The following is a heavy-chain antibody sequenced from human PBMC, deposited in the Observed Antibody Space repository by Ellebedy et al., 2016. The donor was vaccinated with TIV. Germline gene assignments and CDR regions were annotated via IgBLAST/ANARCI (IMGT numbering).Heavy chain of an antibody. CDR2: ISWNSGSI. CDR3: ARDHSRYESGSYAQWN. V-gene: IGHV3-9*01. J-gene: IGHJ4*02. CDR1: GFTFDDYA. Sequence: SLKISXAASGFTFDDYAMHWVRQAPGKGLEWVSGISWNSGSIGYADSVKGRFTISRDNAKNSLYLQMNSLRAEDTAVYYYARDHSRYESGSYAQWNWGQGTLVTVSS. D-gene: IGHD3-10*01.